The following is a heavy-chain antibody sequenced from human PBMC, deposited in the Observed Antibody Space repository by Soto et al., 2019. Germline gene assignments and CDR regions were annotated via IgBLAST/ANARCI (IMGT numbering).Heavy chain of an antibody. CDR2: NYSGGST. J-gene: IGHJ3*02. D-gene: IGHD6-13*01. V-gene: IGHV3-53*01. Sequence: EVQLVESAGGLIQPGGSLRLSCAASGFTVSSNYMSWVRQAPGKGLEWVSVNYSGGSTYYADSVKGRFTISRDNSKNTLYLQMNGLRAEDTAVYYCASRIAAAGAFDIWGQGTMVSVSS. CDR1: GFTVSSNY. CDR3: ASRIAAAGAFDI.